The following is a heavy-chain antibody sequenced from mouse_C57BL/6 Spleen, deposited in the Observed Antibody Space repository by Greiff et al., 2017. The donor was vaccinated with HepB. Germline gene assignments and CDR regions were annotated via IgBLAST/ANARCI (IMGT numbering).Heavy chain of an antibody. D-gene: IGHD3-2*02. V-gene: IGHV2-6-1*01. CDR2: IWSDGST. CDR3: ARHSDSSGYKDYAMDY. Sequence: VKLMESGPGLVAPSQSLSITCTVSGFSLTSYGVHWVRQPPGKGLEWLVVIWSDGSTTYNSALKSRLSISKDNSKSQVFLKMNSLQTDDTAMYYCARHSDSSGYKDYAMDYWGQGTSVTVSS. J-gene: IGHJ4*01. CDR1: GFSLTSYG.